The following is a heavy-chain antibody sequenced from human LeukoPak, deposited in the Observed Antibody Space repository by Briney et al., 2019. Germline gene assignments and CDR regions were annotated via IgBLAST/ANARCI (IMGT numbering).Heavy chain of an antibody. CDR3: ARVYGNSGYDSRYGSFDY. CDR2: IYTSGST. V-gene: IGHV4-4*07. D-gene: IGHD5-12*01. CDR1: GGSISSYY. J-gene: IGHJ4*02. Sequence: SETLSLTCTVSGGSISSYYWSWIRQPAGKGLEWIGRIYTSGSTNYNPSLKSRVTISVDTSKNQSSLKLNSVTAADTAVYYCARVYGNSGYDSRYGSFDYWGQGTLVTVSS.